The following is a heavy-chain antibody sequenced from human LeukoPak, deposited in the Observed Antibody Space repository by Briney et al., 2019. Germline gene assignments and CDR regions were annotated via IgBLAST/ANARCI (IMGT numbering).Heavy chain of an antibody. V-gene: IGHV4-34*01. Sequence: PETLSLTCAVYGGSFSGYYSSWIRPPPGKGIGWNGEINHSGSTNYNPSLKSRVTISVATSKNQFSLRLGSVTAADTAVYYCARVRAGLRGNFQHWGQGTLVTVSS. CDR3: ARVRAGLRGNFQH. D-gene: IGHD4-17*01. CDR1: GGSFSGYY. CDR2: INHSGST. J-gene: IGHJ1*01.